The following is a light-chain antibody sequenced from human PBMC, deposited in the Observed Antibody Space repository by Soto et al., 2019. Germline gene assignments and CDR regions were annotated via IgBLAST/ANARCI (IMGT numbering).Light chain of an antibody. V-gene: IGLV2-8*01. CDR1: NSDVGGYDF. CDR3: SSFVGSNNVL. J-gene: IGLJ7*01. Sequence: QSALTQPPSASGSPGQSVTISCTGTNSDVGGYDFVSWYQQHPGKAPKLMIYEVNKRPSGVPDRFSGSKSGNTASLTVSGLQAEDEASYYCSSFVGSNNVLFGGGTQLTVL. CDR2: EVN.